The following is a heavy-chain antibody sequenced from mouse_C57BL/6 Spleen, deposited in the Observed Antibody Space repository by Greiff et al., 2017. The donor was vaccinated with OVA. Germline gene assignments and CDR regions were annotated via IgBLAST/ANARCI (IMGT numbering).Heavy chain of an antibody. D-gene: IGHD1-1*01. CDR3: ARFTPVVGDYYAMDY. V-gene: IGHV14-3*01. CDR1: GFNIKNTY. Sequence: EVQLQQSVAELVRPGASVKLSCTASGFNIKNTYMHWVKQRPEQGLDWIGRIDPANGSTKYAPKFQGKATITADTSSNTAYLQLSSLTSEDTAIYYCARFTPVVGDYYAMDYWGQGTSVTVSS. J-gene: IGHJ4*01. CDR2: IDPANGST.